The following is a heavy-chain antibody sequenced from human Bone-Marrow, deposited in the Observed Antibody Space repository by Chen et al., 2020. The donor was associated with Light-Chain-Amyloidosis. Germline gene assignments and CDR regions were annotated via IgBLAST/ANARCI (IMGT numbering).Heavy chain of an antibody. V-gene: IGHV3-48*03. J-gene: IGHJ4*02. CDR2: ISSSGSTI. CDR1: GFTFSSYE. Sequence: EVQLVESGGGLVQPEGSLRLSCAASGFTFSSYEMNWVRQAPGKGLEWVSYISSSGSTIYYADSVKGRFTISRDNAKNSLYLQMNSLRAEDTAVYYCARGPIAAAFVGYFDYWGQGTLVTVSS. D-gene: IGHD6-13*01. CDR3: ARGPIAAAFVGYFDY.